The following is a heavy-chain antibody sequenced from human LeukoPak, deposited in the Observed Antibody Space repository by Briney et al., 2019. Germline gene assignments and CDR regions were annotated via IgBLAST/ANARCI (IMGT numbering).Heavy chain of an antibody. Sequence: SETLSLTCAVYGESFSRYFWSWIRQHPGKGLEWIGYIYYSGSAYYNPSLKSRVTISVDTSENQFSLKLSSVTAADTAVYYCARVNYGSATKEDYWGQGTLVTVSS. D-gene: IGHD3-10*01. J-gene: IGHJ4*02. CDR2: IYYSGSA. V-gene: IGHV4-31*11. CDR3: ARVNYGSATKEDY. CDR1: GESFSRYF.